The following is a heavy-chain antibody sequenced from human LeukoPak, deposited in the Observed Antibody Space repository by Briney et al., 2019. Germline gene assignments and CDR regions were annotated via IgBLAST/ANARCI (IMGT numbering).Heavy chain of an antibody. CDR2: ISSSGATR. Sequence: GGSLRLSCAASGFTFSSYEMNWVRQAPGKGLEWVSYISSSGATRYYADSVKGRFTMSRDNAKNSLYLLLNSLRAEDTAVYYCAKCDFWSANDFFDIWGQGTMVTVSS. D-gene: IGHD3-3*01. CDR3: AKCDFWSANDFFDI. J-gene: IGHJ3*02. V-gene: IGHV3-48*03. CDR1: GFTFSSYE.